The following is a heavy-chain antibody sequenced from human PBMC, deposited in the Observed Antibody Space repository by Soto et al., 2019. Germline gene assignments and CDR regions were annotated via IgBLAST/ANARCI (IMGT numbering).Heavy chain of an antibody. CDR2: INSNSGAT. Sequence: ASVKVSCKASGYTFTGHFMHWVRQAPGQGLEWMGWINSNSGATKYAQKFQGRVTLSRDTSISTAYMELSGLRSDDTAVYYCARGGGTILAPLPWGQGTLVTVSS. CDR1: GYTFTGHF. V-gene: IGHV1-2*02. D-gene: IGHD3-3*01. CDR3: ARGGGTILAPLP. J-gene: IGHJ5*02.